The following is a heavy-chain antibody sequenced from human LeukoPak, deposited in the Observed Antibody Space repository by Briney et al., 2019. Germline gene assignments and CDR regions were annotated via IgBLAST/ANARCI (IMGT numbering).Heavy chain of an antibody. V-gene: IGHV1-3*01. J-gene: IGHJ4*02. CDR1: GYTLTTYA. D-gene: IGHD6-19*01. CDR2: INADNGNT. Sequence: ASVKVSCKASGYTLTTYAIHWVRQAPGQRLEWMGWINADNGNTKYSQQFQGRVTITRDTSASTAYMELSSLRSEDTAVYYCARANFEYISDWGYFDYWGQGALVTVSS. CDR3: ARANFEYISDWGYFDY.